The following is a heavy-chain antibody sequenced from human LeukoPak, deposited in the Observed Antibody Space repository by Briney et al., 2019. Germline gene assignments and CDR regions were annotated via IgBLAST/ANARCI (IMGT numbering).Heavy chain of an antibody. CDR2: IYYSGST. J-gene: IGHJ4*02. CDR1: GGSISSSSYY. V-gene: IGHV4-39*07. Sequence: SGTLSLTCTVSGGSISSSSYYWGWIRQPPGKGLEWIGSIYYSGSTYYNPSLKSRVTISVDTSKNQFSLKLSSVTAADTAVHYCARGRYYFDYWGQGTLVTVSS. CDR3: ARGRYYFDY.